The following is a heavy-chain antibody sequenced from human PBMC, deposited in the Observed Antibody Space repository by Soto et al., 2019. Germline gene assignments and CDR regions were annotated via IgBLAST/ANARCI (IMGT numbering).Heavy chain of an antibody. V-gene: IGHV3-74*01. CDR2: INPDGSST. D-gene: IGHD2-15*01. J-gene: IGHJ4*02. CDR3: ARGTGGGSEY. Sequence: EVQLVESGGGLVQPGGSLRLSCATSGFTFSSHWMHWVRQTPGKGLVWVSRINPDGSSTTYADSVRGRFTISRDNAKNTVSLQMNSLRVEDTAVYYWARGTGGGSEYWGQGSLVTVSS. CDR1: GFTFSSHW.